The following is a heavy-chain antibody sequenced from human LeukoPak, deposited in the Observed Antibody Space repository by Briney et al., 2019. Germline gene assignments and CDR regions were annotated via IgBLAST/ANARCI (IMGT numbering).Heavy chain of an antibody. D-gene: IGHD2/OR15-2a*01. CDR3: SSQPAVLDLDC. CDR2: IRPDGSEK. V-gene: IGHV3-7*01. CDR1: GFAFRSYW. Sequence: PGGSLRLSCAASGFAFRSYWMTWVRQAPGKGLEWVANIRPDGSEKNYVDSVKGRFTISRDNANNALFLQMKGLRVEDTAVYYCSSQPAVLDLDCWGQGALVTVSS. J-gene: IGHJ4*02.